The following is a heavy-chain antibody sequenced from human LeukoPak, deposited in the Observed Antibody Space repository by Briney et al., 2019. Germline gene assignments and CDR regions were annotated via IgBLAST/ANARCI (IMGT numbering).Heavy chain of an antibody. Sequence: SVKVSCKASGGTFSSNGINWVRQAPGQGLEWMGRIIPIFGTANYAQKFQGRVTITTDGSTNTAHMELTSLTSEDTAVYYCARGITFYYDNNGYSAFDYWGQGTLVTVSS. CDR2: IIPIFGTA. J-gene: IGHJ4*02. D-gene: IGHD3-22*01. V-gene: IGHV1-69*05. CDR1: GGTFSSNG. CDR3: ARGITFYYDNNGYSAFDY.